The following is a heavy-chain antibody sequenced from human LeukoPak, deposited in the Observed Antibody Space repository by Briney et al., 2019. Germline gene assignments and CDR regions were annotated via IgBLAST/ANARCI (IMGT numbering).Heavy chain of an antibody. CDR1: EDNVSSNIAA. D-gene: IGHD2-21*01. J-gene: IGHJ4*02. Sequence: SQTLSLTCAISEDNVSSNIAAWTWIRQSPSRGLEWLGRTFFRSKWYTDYATSVRSRITINPDTSENQFSLHLNSVTPEDTAMYYCARDFLGQFLPLDYWGQGTLVAVSS. CDR3: ARDFLGQFLPLDY. CDR2: TFFRSKWYT. V-gene: IGHV6-1*01.